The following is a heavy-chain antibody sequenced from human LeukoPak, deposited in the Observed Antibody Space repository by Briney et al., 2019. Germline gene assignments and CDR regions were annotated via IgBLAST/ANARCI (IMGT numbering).Heavy chain of an antibody. CDR1: GFTFSSYN. CDR3: ARDLSGSYPG. J-gene: IGHJ4*02. V-gene: IGHV3-21*01. D-gene: IGHD1-26*01. Sequence: GGSLRLSCAASGFTFSSYNMNWVRQAPGKGLEWVSSISSSSRYIYYADSVKGRFTISRDNAKNSLYLQMNSLRAEDTAVYYCARDLSGSYPGWGQGTLVTVSS. CDR2: ISSSSRYI.